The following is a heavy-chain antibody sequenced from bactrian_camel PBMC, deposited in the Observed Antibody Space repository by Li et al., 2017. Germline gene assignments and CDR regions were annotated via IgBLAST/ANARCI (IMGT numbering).Heavy chain of an antibody. J-gene: IGHJ4*01. D-gene: IGHD2*01. CDR3: AANSNCYTGSVVY. CDR2: IDAGGST. Sequence: VQLVESGGGAVQAGGSLRLSCAASGFTFSSYGMSWVRQAPGKGKEWVSTIDAGGSTGTTDSVKGRFTISRDNAKNMLYLQMNSLKPEDTALYYCAANSNCYTGSVVYWGQGTQVTVS. CDR1: GFTFSSYG. V-gene: IGHV3S42*01.